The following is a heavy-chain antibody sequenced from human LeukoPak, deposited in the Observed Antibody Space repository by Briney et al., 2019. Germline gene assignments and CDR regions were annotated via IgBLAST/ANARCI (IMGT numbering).Heavy chain of an antibody. Sequence: GGSLRLSCAASGFTFSRYEMNWVRQAPGKGLEWVSYISSSGSTIYYADSVKGRFTISRDNAKNSLYLQMNSLRAEDTAVYYCARLGYSSSWYHDYWGHGTLVTVSS. CDR1: GFTFSRYE. CDR3: ARLGYSSSWYHDY. D-gene: IGHD6-13*01. J-gene: IGHJ4*01. CDR2: ISSSGSTI. V-gene: IGHV3-48*03.